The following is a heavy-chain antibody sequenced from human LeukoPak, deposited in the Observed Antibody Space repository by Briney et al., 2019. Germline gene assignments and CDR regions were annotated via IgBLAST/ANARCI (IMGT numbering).Heavy chain of an antibody. V-gene: IGHV3-23*01. Sequence: TGGSLRLSCAVSGFTLTTYAMTWVRQAPGKGLECVSAISGSGTSTYYADSVKGRFTISRDNSKNTLYLQMNSLRAEDTAVYYCVREINGYSSFFDIWGQGTMVTVSS. J-gene: IGHJ3*02. D-gene: IGHD6-13*01. CDR3: VREINGYSSFFDI. CDR2: ISGSGTST. CDR1: GFTLTTYA.